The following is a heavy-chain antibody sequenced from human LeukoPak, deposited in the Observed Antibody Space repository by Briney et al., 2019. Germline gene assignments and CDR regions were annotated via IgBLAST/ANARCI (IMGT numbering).Heavy chain of an antibody. CDR2: IYTSGST. Sequence: SETLSLTCTVSGGSISSYYWSWNRQPAGKGLEWIGRIYTSGSTNYNPSLKSRVTMSVDASKNQFSLKLSSVTAADTAVYYCARVGYSSSSGNIFDYWGQGTLVTVSS. D-gene: IGHD6-13*01. CDR1: GGSISSYY. J-gene: IGHJ4*02. CDR3: ARVGYSSSSGNIFDY. V-gene: IGHV4-4*07.